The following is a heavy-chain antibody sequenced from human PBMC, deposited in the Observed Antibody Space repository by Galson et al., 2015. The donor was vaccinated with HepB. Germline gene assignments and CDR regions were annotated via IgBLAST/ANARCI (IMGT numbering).Heavy chain of an antibody. D-gene: IGHD2-15*01. CDR3: ANGIGCSGGSCSDAFDI. J-gene: IGHJ3*02. CDR1: GFTFSSYG. CDR2: ISNDGSNK. Sequence: SLRLSCAASGFTFSSYGMHWVRQAPGKGLEWVAVISNDGSNKYYADSVKGRFTISRDNSKNTLYLQMNSLRAEDTAVYYCANGIGCSGGSCSDAFDIWGQGTMVTVSS. V-gene: IGHV3-30*18.